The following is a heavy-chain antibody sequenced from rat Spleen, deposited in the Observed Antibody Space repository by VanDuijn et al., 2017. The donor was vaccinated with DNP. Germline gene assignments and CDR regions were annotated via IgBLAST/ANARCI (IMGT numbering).Heavy chain of an antibody. CDR1: GFTFSNYD. CDR2: ISYDGSST. J-gene: IGHJ3*01. CDR3: TTVYGGYSGWFAS. D-gene: IGHD1-11*01. V-gene: IGHV5-20*01. Sequence: EVQLVESGGGLVQPGRSMKLSCAASGFTFSNYDMAWVRQAPKKGLEWVATISYDGSSTYYRDSVKGRFTISRDNAKSSLYLQMDSLRSEDTATYYCTTVYGGYSGWFASWGQGTLVTVSS.